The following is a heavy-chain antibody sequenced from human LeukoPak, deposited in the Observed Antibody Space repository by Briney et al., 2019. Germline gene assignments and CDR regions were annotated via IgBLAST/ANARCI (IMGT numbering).Heavy chain of an antibody. Sequence: GGSLRLSCAASGFTLSSYEMNWVRQAPGKGLEWVSYISSSGSTIYYADSVKGRFTISRDNAKNSLYLQTNSLRAEDTAVYYCARGGYCSSTSCYVDDFDYWGQGTLVTVSS. J-gene: IGHJ4*02. CDR2: ISSSGSTI. V-gene: IGHV3-48*03. CDR3: ARGGYCSSTSCYVDDFDY. D-gene: IGHD2-2*01. CDR1: GFTLSSYE.